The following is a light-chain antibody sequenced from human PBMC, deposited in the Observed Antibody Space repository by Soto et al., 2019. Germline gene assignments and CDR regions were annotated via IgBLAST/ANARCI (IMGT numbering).Light chain of an antibody. J-gene: IGKJ4*01. CDR3: QQYGNSPLT. CDR2: DVS. V-gene: IGKV3D-20*01. Sequence: EVVLTQSPATLSLSPGERATLSCGASQSVSSVYLAWYQQKPGLAPRLLIYDVSSRATGIPDRFSGSGSGTDFTLTISRLEPEYFAVYYCQQYGNSPLTFGGGTKVEIK. CDR1: QSVSSVY.